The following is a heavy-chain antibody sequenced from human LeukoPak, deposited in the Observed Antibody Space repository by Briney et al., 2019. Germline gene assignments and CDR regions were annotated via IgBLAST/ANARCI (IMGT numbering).Heavy chain of an antibody. Sequence: SQTLSLTCAISGDSVSRNTAGWSWIRQSPSRGLEWLGRTYYRSKWYSDFAPSVRNRITINPDTSKNQFSLQLNSVTPEDTAVYYCARDGDYGEVDYWGQGTLVTVSS. CDR3: ARDGDYGEVDY. D-gene: IGHD4-17*01. J-gene: IGHJ4*02. CDR2: TYYRSKWYS. V-gene: IGHV6-1*01. CDR1: GDSVSRNTAG.